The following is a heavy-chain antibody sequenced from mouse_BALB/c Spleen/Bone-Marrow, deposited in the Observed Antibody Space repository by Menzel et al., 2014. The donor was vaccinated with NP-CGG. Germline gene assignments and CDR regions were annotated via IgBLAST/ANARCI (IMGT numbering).Heavy chain of an antibody. J-gene: IGHJ1*01. D-gene: IGHD2-14*01. V-gene: IGHV14-3*02. CDR3: ASYRYAWYFDV. CDR2: IDPANGNT. Sequence: EVKLQKSGAELVKPGASVKLSCTASGFNIKDTYTHWVKQRPEQGLEWIGRIDPANGNTKYDPKFQGKATITADTSSNTAYLQLSSLTSEDTAVYYCASYRYAWYFDVWGAGTTVTVSS. CDR1: GFNIKDTY.